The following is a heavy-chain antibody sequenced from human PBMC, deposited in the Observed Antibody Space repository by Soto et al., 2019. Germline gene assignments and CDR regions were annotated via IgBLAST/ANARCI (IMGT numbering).Heavy chain of an antibody. CDR1: GFTFSSYA. CDR3: ARDPLWGTAMVLWYFDL. D-gene: IGHD5-18*01. J-gene: IGHJ2*01. Sequence: QVQLVESGGGVVQPGRSLRLSCAASGFTFSSYAMHWVRQAPGKGLEWVAVISYDGSNKYYADSVKGRFTISRDNSKKPLYRQMNSLRAEDTAVYYCARDPLWGTAMVLWYFDLWGRGTLVTVSS. V-gene: IGHV3-30-3*01. CDR2: ISYDGSNK.